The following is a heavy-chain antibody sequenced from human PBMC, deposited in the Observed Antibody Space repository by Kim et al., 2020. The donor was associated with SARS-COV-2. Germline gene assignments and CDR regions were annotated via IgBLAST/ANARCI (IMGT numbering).Heavy chain of an antibody. CDR3: ASLEDCTNGVCSKSRAFDI. J-gene: IGHJ3*02. V-gene: IGHV4-34*01. CDR2: INHSGST. CDR1: GGSFSGYY. Sequence: SETLSLTCAVYGGSFSGYYWSWIRQPPGKGLEWIGEINHSGSTNYNPSLKSRVTISVDTSKNQFSLKLSSVTAADTAVYYCASLEDCTNGVCSKSRAFDIWGQGTMVTVSS. D-gene: IGHD2-8*01.